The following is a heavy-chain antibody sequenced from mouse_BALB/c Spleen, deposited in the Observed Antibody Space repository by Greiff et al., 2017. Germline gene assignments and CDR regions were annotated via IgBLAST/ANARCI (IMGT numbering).Heavy chain of an antibody. CDR3: ARLSGYAMDY. CDR2: ISSGGSYT. Sequence: VQLVESGGDLVKPGGSLKLSCAASGFTFSSYGMSWVRQTPDKRLEWVATISSGGSYTYYPDSVKGRFTISRDNAKNTLYLQMSSLKSEDTAMYYCARLSGYAMDYWGQGTSVTVSS. D-gene: IGHD6-2*01. V-gene: IGHV5-6*01. CDR1: GFTFSSYG. J-gene: IGHJ4*01.